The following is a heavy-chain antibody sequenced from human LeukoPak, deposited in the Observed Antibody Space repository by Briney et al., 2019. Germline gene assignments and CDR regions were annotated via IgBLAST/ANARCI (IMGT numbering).Heavy chain of an antibody. V-gene: IGHV3-30*02. D-gene: IGHD5-18*01. Sequence: WGSLTLSCAASGFTFSSYAMHWVRQAPGKGLEWVAFIRYAGGNKYYADSVKGRFTISSDNAKNSLYLQMNSLRAEDTAVYYCARDGAMAYYDYWGQGTLVTVSS. J-gene: IGHJ4*02. CDR1: GFTFSSYA. CDR3: ARDGAMAYYDY. CDR2: IRYAGGNK.